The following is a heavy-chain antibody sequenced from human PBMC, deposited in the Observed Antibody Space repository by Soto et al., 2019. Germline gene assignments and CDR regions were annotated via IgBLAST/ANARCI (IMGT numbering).Heavy chain of an antibody. J-gene: IGHJ4*02. CDR2: IYWDDET. Sequence: QITLEESGPTLVKPTQTLTLTCTFSGFSLSTSGVGVGWIRQPPGKALEWLAVIYWDDETRYSPSLQSRLTVTQHTSKNRVVLTMTNMDPVDTATYYCARRTYYASGRQFDYWGQGTLVTVSS. V-gene: IGHV2-5*02. D-gene: IGHD3-10*01. CDR1: GFSLSTSGVG. CDR3: ARRTYYASGRQFDY.